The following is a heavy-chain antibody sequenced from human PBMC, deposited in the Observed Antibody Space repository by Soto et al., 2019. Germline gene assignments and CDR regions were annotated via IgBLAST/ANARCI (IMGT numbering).Heavy chain of an antibody. CDR2: ISYSGST. CDR1: GGSISSGGYY. Sequence: TSETLSLTCTVSGGSISSGGYYWSWIRQHPGKGLEWIGYISYSGSTYYNPSLESRVTISVDTSKNQFSLKLSSVTAADTDVYYCARDALSRDSIWGQGTLVNVS. D-gene: IGHD3-22*01. J-gene: IGHJ4*02. V-gene: IGHV4-31*03. CDR3: ARDALSRDSI.